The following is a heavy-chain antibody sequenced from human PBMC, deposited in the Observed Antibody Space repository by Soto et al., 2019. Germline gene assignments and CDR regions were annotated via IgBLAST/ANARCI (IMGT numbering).Heavy chain of an antibody. CDR2: IYFSGST. D-gene: IGHD6-13*01. V-gene: IGHV4-31*11. J-gene: IGHJ6*03. CDR3: ARDSHSQQPNHRWGGGYMDV. CDR1: GGSISNGGYY. Sequence: QVQLQESGPGLVKPSQTLSLTCVVSGGSISNGGYYWSWIRQHPGKGLEWIGAIYFSGSTYYNPSLKSRVTSSVATPKSQFSLKLSSVTAADTAVYYCARDSHSQQPNHRWGGGYMDVWGKGTTVTVSS.